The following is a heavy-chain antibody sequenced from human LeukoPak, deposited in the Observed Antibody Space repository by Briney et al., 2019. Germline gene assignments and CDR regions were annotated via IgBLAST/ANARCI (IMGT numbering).Heavy chain of an antibody. CDR2: IIYSGTT. V-gene: IGHV4-39*01. Sequence: PETLSLTSTLSGGSLYRSTDYWGSSSQPPGTGLEWVGSIIYSGTTNYHPSLKSRVAMSVHTTKNQFSLKLSSATAADSDVYYRARHYYDSSGSDWGYYFDSWGQGTLVTVSS. J-gene: IGHJ4*02. D-gene: IGHD3-22*01. CDR3: ARHYYDSSGSDWGYYFDS. CDR1: GGSLYRSTDY.